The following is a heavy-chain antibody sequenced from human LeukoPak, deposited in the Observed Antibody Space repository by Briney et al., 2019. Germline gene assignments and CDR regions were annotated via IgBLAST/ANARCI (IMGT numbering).Heavy chain of an antibody. J-gene: IGHJ4*02. Sequence: GGSLRLSCAASGFTFSSYSMNWVRQAPGKGLEWVSSISSSSSYIYYADSVKGRFTISRDNAKNSLYLQMNSLRAEDTAVCYCAREEGGYSGYGPPDYWGRGTLVTVSS. D-gene: IGHD5-12*01. CDR1: GFTFSSYS. V-gene: IGHV3-21*01. CDR3: AREEGGYSGYGPPDY. CDR2: ISSSSSYI.